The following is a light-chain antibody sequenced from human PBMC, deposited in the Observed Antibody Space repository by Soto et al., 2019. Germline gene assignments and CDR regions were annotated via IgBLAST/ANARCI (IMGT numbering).Light chain of an antibody. J-gene: IGKJ1*01. CDR2: AAS. CDR1: QSVTSSY. CDR3: QQYVSLRT. Sequence: LKKSAGTLSLSTGESATLSCMASQSVTSSYLAWYQQKPGQAPRLLIYAASSRATGIPDRFSGSGSGTDSTLTISRLEPEDFAVYYCQQYVSLRTFGQGTKV. V-gene: IGKV3-20*01.